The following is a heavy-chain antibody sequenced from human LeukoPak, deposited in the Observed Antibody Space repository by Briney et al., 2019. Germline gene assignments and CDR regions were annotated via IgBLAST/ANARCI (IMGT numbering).Heavy chain of an antibody. D-gene: IGHD6-19*01. CDR3: ARGWQWLDSDAFDI. CDR2: IYYSGST. V-gene: IGHV4-39*01. Sequence: SETLSLTCTVSGGSISSSSYYWGWIRQPPGKGLEWIGSIYYSGSTYYNPSLKSRVTISVNTSKNQFSLKLSSVAAADTAVYYCARGWQWLDSDAFDIWGQGTMVTVSS. CDR1: GGSISSSSYY. J-gene: IGHJ3*02.